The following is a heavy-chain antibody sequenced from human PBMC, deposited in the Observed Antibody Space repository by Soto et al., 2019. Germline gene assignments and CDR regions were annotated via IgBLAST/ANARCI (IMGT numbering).Heavy chain of an antibody. CDR3: ARGGYYDKVWGKMNYYGLDV. CDR2: INAGNGNT. Sequence: ASVKVSCKASGYTFTSYAMHWVRQAPGQRLEWMGWINAGNGNTKYSQKFQGRVTITRDTSASTVYMELRSLRSDDTAVYYCARGGYYDKVWGKMNYYGLDVWGQGTTVTVSS. J-gene: IGHJ6*02. V-gene: IGHV1-3*01. D-gene: IGHD3-16*01. CDR1: GYTFTSYA.